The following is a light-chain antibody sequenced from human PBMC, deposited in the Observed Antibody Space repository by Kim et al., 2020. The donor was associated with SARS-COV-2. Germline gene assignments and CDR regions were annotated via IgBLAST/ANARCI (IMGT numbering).Light chain of an antibody. Sequence: SPSVGARVPITSLASQNSSSYLNWFHQKPGKAPKLLIYAASGWQSGVPARFSGSGSGTDFTLTISSLQPEDVATYYCMQSYSCPCTFGQGTKLEI. CDR2: AAS. V-gene: IGKV1-39*01. CDR3: MQSYSCPCT. J-gene: IGKJ2*02. CDR1: QNSSSY.